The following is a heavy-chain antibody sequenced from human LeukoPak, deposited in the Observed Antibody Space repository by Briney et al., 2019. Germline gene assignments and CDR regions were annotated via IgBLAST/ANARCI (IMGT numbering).Heavy chain of an antibody. J-gene: IGHJ3*02. Sequence: SETLSLTCTVSGGSVSSYYWSWIRQPPGKGLEWIGEINHSGSTNYNPSLKSRVTISVDTSKNQFSLKLSSVTAADTAVYYCARAYTPDIVVVVAPDAFDIWGQGTMVTVSS. CDR3: ARAYTPDIVVVVAPDAFDI. D-gene: IGHD2-15*01. CDR2: INHSGST. CDR1: GGSVSSYY. V-gene: IGHV4-34*01.